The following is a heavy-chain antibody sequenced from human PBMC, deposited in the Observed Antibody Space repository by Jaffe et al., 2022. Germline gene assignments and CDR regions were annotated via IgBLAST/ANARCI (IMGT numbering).Heavy chain of an antibody. J-gene: IGHJ3*02. V-gene: IGHV3-30*02. Sequence: QVQLVESGGGVVQPGGSLRLSCAASGFTFSSYGMHWVRQAPGKGLEWVAFIRYDGSNKYYADSVKGRFTISRDNSKNTLYLQMNSLRAEDTAVYYCAMYCSSTSCPGAFDIWGQGTMVTVSS. D-gene: IGHD2-2*01. CDR1: GFTFSSYG. CDR2: IRYDGSNK. CDR3: AMYCSSTSCPGAFDI.